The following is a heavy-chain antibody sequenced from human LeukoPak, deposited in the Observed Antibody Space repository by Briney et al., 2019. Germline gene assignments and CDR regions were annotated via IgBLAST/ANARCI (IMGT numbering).Heavy chain of an antibody. D-gene: IGHD3-9*01. CDR2: MNPNSGNT. V-gene: IGHV1-8*01. J-gene: IGHJ4*02. CDR1: GCTFTSYD. CDR3: ARGSHTYYDILTGRPTDY. Sequence: GASVKVSCKASGCTFTSYDINWVRQATGQGLEWMGWMNPNSGNTGYAQKFQGRVTMTRNTSISTAYMELSSLRSEDTAVYYCARGSHTYYDILTGRPTDYWGQGTLVTVSS.